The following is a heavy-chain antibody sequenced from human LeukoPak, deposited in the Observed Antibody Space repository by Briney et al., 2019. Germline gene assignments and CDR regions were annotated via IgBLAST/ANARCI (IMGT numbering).Heavy chain of an antibody. Sequence: ASLKVSCKASGYTFTTYDINCVRQAPGQGLEWMGYINTNSGNTGYARKFQGRVTITRTTSISTVYMELRSLRYEDTAVYYCARRSGSGRNPFHIWGHGTLVTVSS. D-gene: IGHD3-10*01. J-gene: IGHJ3*02. CDR3: ARRSGSGRNPFHI. CDR1: GYTFTTYD. CDR2: INTNSGNT. V-gene: IGHV1-8*03.